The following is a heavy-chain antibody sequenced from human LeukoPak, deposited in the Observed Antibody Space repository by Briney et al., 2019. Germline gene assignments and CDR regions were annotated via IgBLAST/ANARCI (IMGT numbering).Heavy chain of an antibody. V-gene: IGHV4-34*01. CDR1: GGSFSDYY. D-gene: IGHD6-13*01. CDR3: ARVQQPDYYYYMDV. Sequence: PSETLSLTCAVYGGSFSDYYWSWIRQSPGKGLEWIGEINHRGSTNYNPSLKSRVTMSVDTSKNQFSLKLSSVTAADTAVYYCARVQQPDYYYYMDVWGKGTTVTISS. J-gene: IGHJ6*03. CDR2: INHRGST.